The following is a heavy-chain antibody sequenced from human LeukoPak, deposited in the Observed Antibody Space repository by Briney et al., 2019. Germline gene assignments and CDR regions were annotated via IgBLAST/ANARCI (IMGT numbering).Heavy chain of an antibody. Sequence: GGSLRLSCAASGFTFSSHALSWVRQAPGKGLEWVSSLSGSGYNTYYADSVKGWFTISRDNSKNTVYLQMSSLRAEDTAVYYCAKDPYGTRYFDYWGQGTLVTVSS. J-gene: IGHJ4*02. CDR3: AKDPYGTRYFDY. V-gene: IGHV3-23*01. CDR1: GFTFSSHA. D-gene: IGHD2-2*01. CDR2: LSGSGYNT.